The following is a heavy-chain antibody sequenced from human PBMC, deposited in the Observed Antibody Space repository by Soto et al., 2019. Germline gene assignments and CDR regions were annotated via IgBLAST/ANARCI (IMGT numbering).Heavy chain of an antibody. V-gene: IGHV3-48*01. J-gene: IGHJ6*02. CDR1: GFTFSTYS. Sequence: EVQLVESGGGLVQPGGSLRLSCAASGFTFSTYSMNWVRQAPGKGLEWVSYISSRSSTIHYADSVKGRFTISRDNAKNSLYLPMNRLRAEDTAVYYCVRDQVYYVYAMDVWGQGTTVTVSS. CDR2: ISSRSSTI. CDR3: VRDQVYYVYAMDV.